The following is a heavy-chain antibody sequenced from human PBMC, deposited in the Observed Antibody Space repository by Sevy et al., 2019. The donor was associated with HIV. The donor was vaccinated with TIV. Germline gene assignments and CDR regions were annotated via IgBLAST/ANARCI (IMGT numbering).Heavy chain of an antibody. CDR2: IQEDGSDK. CDR3: ATDPFSVTTSNDYMDV. Sequence: GGSLRLSCAASGFTFSNYWMSWVRQAPGKGLEWVANIQEDGSDKYYVDSVKGRFTISRDNAKNSLYLQMNSLRAEDTAVYYCATDPFSVTTSNDYMDVWGTGTTVTVSS. V-gene: IGHV3-7*01. J-gene: IGHJ6*03. D-gene: IGHD4-17*01. CDR1: GFTFSNYW.